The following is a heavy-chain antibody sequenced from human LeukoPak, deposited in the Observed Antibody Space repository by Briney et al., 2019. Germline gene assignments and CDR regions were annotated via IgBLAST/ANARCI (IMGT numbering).Heavy chain of an antibody. V-gene: IGHV1-2*02. J-gene: IGHJ4*02. CDR3: ARTWGVEMATISTIDY. D-gene: IGHD5-24*01. CDR2: INPNSGVT. CDR1: GYTFTGYF. Sequence: ASVKLSCKASGYTFTGYFMHWVRQAPGQGLEWLGWINPNSGVTNYAQKFQGRVTMARDTSISTAYMELSRLRSDDTAVYYCARTWGVEMATISTIDYWGQGTLVTVSS.